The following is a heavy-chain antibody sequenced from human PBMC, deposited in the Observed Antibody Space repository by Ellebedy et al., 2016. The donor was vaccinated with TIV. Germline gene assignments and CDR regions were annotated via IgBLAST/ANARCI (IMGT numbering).Heavy chain of an antibody. D-gene: IGHD4-17*01. J-gene: IGHJ4*02. CDR3: ARDLYSGEYDVFDY. CDR2: ISHDGSRK. V-gene: IGHV3-30*03. CDR1: GFTFSKYG. Sequence: PGGSLRLSCAASGFTFSKYGMHWVRQAPGKGLEWVAVISHDGSRKEYADFVKGRFTISRDNSKSTLYLQMDSLRAEDTAVYYCARDLYSGEYDVFDYWGQGTLVTVSS.